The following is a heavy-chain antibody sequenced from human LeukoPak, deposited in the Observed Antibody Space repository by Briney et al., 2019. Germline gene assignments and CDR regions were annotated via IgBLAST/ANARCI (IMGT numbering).Heavy chain of an antibody. CDR2: ITGSGGNT. Sequence: GGSLRLSCAASGFIFSSYSMSWVRQAPGKGLEWVSVITGSGGNTYYADSVKGRFTISRDNSKNTLYLQMNSLRAEDTTVYYCARGRRFIAVAYYYYYGMDVWGQGTTVTVSS. D-gene: IGHD6-19*01. J-gene: IGHJ6*02. V-gene: IGHV3-23*01. CDR1: GFIFSSYS. CDR3: ARGRRFIAVAYYYYYGMDV.